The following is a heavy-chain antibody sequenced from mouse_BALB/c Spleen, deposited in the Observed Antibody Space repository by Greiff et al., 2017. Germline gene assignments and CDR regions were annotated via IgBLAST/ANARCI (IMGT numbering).Heavy chain of an antibody. CDR1: GFTFSDYY. V-gene: IGHV5-4*02. J-gene: IGHJ4*01. CDR3: AREDYDYDPYAMDY. Sequence: EVMLVESGGGLVKPGGSLKLSCAASGFTFSDYYMYWVRQTPEKRLEWVATISDGGSYTYYPDSVKGRFTISRDNAKNNLYLQMSSLKSEDTAMYYCAREDYDYDPYAMDYWGQGTSVTVSS. CDR2: ISDGGSYT. D-gene: IGHD2-4*01.